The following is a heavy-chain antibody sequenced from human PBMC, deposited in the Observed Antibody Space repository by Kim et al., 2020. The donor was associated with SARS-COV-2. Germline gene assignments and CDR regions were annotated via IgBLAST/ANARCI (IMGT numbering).Heavy chain of an antibody. CDR3: AASNYDFWSGQGPFDY. J-gene: IGHJ4*02. D-gene: IGHD3-3*01. Sequence: SVKSRITINPDTSKNPFSLQLNSVTPEDTAVYYCAASNYDFWSGQGPFDYWGQGTLVTVSS. V-gene: IGHV6-1*01.